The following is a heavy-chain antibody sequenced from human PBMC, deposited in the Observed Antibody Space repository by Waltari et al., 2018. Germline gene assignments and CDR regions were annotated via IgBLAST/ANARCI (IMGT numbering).Heavy chain of an antibody. V-gene: IGHV3-15*01. Sequence: DVQLVESGGGLVKPGGSLRLSCAVSGFSVTNAWMGWVRQAPGKGLVWVGRIKSRTDGGTTDYATPVKGRFSISRDESQNTLYLQMNSLKTEDTAFYHCTTDRGIGPRPLFDSWGRGTLVTVSS. CDR3: TTDRGIGPRPLFDS. J-gene: IGHJ4*02. CDR1: GFSVTNAW. D-gene: IGHD6-6*01. CDR2: IKSRTDGGTT.